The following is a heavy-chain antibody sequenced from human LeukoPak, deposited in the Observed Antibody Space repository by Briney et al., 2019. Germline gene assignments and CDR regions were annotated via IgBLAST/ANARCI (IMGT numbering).Heavy chain of an antibody. J-gene: IGHJ4*02. CDR1: GFTFSSYA. D-gene: IGHD3-22*01. Sequence: GGSLRLSCAASGFTFSSYAMSWVRQAPGKGLEWVSAISGSGGSTYYADSVKGRFAISRDNSKNTLDLQMNSLKAEDTAVYYCAKSVRKTYYYNSSGCEFDYWGQGTLVTVSS. V-gene: IGHV3-23*01. CDR3: AKSVRKTYYYNSSGCEFDY. CDR2: ISGSGGST.